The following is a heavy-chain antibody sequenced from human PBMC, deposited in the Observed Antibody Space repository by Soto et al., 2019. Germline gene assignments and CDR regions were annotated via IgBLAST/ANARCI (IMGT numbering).Heavy chain of an antibody. CDR1: TFTFSSNR. J-gene: IGHJ4*02. V-gene: IGHV3-7*01. Sequence: EVQLVESGGGLVQPGGSLRLSCVDSTFTFSSNRMSWVRQAPGKGLEWVANIKQEGSEKYYVDSVKGRFTISRDNAKNSLFLQMNSLRAEDTALYYCARRYCSGASCYFDVWGQGTLVTVSS. CDR2: IKQEGSEK. CDR3: ARRYCSGASCYFDV. D-gene: IGHD2-15*01.